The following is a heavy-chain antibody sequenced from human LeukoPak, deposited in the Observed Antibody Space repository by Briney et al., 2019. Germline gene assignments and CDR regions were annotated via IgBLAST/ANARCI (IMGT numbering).Heavy chain of an antibody. Sequence: SVKVSCKASGGTFSSYAISWVRQAPGQGLEWMGRIIPIFGVANYAQKFQGRVTITADKSTNTAYMELSSLRSEDTAVYYCARDHLQVTTVVTPGEVWGQGTLVTVSS. CDR3: ARDHLQVTTVVTPGEV. J-gene: IGHJ4*02. CDR2: IIPIFGVA. CDR1: GGTFSSYA. V-gene: IGHV1-69*04. D-gene: IGHD4-23*01.